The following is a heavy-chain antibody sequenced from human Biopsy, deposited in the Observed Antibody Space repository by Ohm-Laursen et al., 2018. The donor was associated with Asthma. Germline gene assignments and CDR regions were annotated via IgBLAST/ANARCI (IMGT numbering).Heavy chain of an antibody. D-gene: IGHD2-15*01. CDR3: AGFCSGGNCPDH. CDR2: IHYSGST. J-gene: IGHJ4*02. CDR1: GVSIRSYY. V-gene: IGHV4-59*01. Sequence: GTLSLTCTVSGVSIRSYYWTWIRQPPGKGLEWIGNIHYSGSTYSNPYLKSRVTISVDTSKKQIFLRLSRVIAADTAVYYCAGFCSGGNCPDHWGQGTLVTVSS.